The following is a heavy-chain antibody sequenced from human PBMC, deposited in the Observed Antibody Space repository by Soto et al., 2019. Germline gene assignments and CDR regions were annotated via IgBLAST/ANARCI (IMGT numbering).Heavy chain of an antibody. D-gene: IGHD5-18*01. J-gene: IGHJ4*02. CDR3: TTLHSYGLDY. CDR1: GFTFDNVW. Sequence: GGSLRLSCAPSGFTFDNVWMTWVRQAPGKGLEWVGHIKSKSDGGTPSYAAAVKGRFTISRDDAKNTVYVQMHRLKTEDTAVYYSTTLHSYGLDYWGQGALVTVSS. CDR2: IKSKSDGGTP. V-gene: IGHV3-15*01.